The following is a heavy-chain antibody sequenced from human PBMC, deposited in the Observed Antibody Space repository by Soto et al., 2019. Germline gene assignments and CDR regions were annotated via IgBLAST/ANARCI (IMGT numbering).Heavy chain of an antibody. CDR1: GFTFSSYG. CDR3: ARGSPPAVADYYYYYGMDV. V-gene: IGHV3-33*01. Sequence: QVQLVESGGGVVQPGRSLRLSCAASGFTFSSYGMHWVRQAPGKGLEWVAVIWDDGSNKYYADSVKGRFTISRDNSKNTLYLQMNSLRTEDTAAYYCARGSPPAVADYYYYYGMDVWGQGTTVTVSS. D-gene: IGHD6-19*01. CDR2: IWDDGSNK. J-gene: IGHJ6*02.